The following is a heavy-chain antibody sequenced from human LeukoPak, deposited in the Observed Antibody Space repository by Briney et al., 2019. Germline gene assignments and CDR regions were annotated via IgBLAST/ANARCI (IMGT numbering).Heavy chain of an antibody. J-gene: IGHJ5*02. CDR2: MNPNSGNT. Sequence: ASVTVSCTASGYTFTSYDINWVRQATGQGLEWMGWMNPNSGNTGYAQKFQGRVTMTRNTSISTAYMELSSLRSEDTAVYYCARSNPLGSSSGSSGFDPWGQGTLVTVSS. CDR1: GYTFTSYD. D-gene: IGHD6-19*01. CDR3: ARSNPLGSSSGSSGFDP. V-gene: IGHV1-8*01.